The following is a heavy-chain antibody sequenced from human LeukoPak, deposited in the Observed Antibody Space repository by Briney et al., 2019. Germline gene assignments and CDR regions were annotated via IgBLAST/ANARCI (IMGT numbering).Heavy chain of an antibody. J-gene: IGHJ4*02. CDR1: GFTFSSYE. V-gene: IGHV3-48*03. Sequence: PGGSLRLSCAASGFTFSSYEMNWVRQAPGKGLEWVSYISSSGSTIYYADSVKGRFTISRDNAKNTLYLQMNSLRAEDTAVYYCARGRVVGEYWGQGTLVTVSS. CDR3: ARGRVVGEY. CDR2: ISSSGSTI. D-gene: IGHD3-10*01.